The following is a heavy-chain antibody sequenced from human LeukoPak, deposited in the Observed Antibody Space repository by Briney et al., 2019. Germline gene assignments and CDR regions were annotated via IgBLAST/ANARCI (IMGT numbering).Heavy chain of an antibody. Sequence: SGTLSLTCAVYGGSFSGYYWSWIRQPPGKGLGWIGEINHSGSTNYNPSLTSRVTISVDTVQNQFSLKLSSVTAADTAVYYCARGAIDDILTGYYMGAFDIWGQGTMVTVSS. V-gene: IGHV4-34*01. CDR1: GGSFSGYY. CDR3: ARGAIDDILTGYYMGAFDI. D-gene: IGHD3-9*01. J-gene: IGHJ3*02. CDR2: INHSGST.